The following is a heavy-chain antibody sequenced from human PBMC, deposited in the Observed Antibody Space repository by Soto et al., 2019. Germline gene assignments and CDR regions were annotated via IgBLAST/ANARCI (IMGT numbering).Heavy chain of an antibody. V-gene: IGHV3-30-3*01. CDR3: ARDRNSSPDY. Sequence: QVQLVESGGGVVQPGRSLRLSCAASVFSFSSYAMHWVRQAPDKGLEWVAVISYDGSNKYYADSVKGRFTISRDNSKNTLYLQMNSLRAVDTAVYYCARDRNSSPDYWGQGTLVTVSS. D-gene: IGHD6-13*01. CDR1: VFSFSSYA. J-gene: IGHJ4*02. CDR2: ISYDGSNK.